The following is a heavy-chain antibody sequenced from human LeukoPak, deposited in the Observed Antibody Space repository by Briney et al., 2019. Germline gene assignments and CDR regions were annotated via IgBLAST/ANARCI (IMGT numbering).Heavy chain of an antibody. CDR2: ISSSSGYI. J-gene: IGHJ4*02. D-gene: IGHD3-22*01. CDR3: ARDLGIVVVIDY. CDR1: GFTFSSYS. Sequence: GGSLRLSCAASGFTFSSYSMNWVRQAPGKGLEWVSSISSSSGYIYYADSVKGRFTISRDNAKNSLYLQMNSLRAEDTAVYYCARDLGIVVVIDYWGQGTLVTVSS. V-gene: IGHV3-21*01.